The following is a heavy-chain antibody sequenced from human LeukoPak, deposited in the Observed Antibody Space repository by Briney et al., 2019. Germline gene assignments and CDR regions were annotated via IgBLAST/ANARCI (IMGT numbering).Heavy chain of an antibody. V-gene: IGHV3-66*01. CDR3: ARDLSGAAAATGY. CDR2: IYSGGST. Sequence: GGSLRLSCAASGFTVSSNYMSWVRQAPGKGLEWVSVIYSGGSTYYADSVKGRFTISRDNSKNTLYLQMNSLRAEDTAAYYCARDLSGAAAATGYWGQGTLVTVSS. J-gene: IGHJ4*02. CDR1: GFTVSSNY. D-gene: IGHD6-13*01.